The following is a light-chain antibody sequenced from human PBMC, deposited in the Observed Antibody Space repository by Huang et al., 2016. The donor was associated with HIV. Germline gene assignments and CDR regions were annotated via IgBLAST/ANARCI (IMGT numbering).Light chain of an antibody. CDR2: DTS. J-gene: IGKJ4*01. V-gene: IGKV3D-15*01. CDR1: QNVRNN. Sequence: EIMMTQSPATLSVSPGGRATLSCRASQNVRNNLAWYQQKPGQAPRLLIYDTSTRASGIPARFTGSGSGTEFTLTISGLQSEDFAIYYGQQYDNWPPGLTFGGGTKVEI. CDR3: QQYDNWPPGLT.